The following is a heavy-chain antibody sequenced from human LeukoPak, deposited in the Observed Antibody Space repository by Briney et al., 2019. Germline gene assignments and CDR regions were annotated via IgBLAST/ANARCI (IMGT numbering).Heavy chain of an antibody. CDR2: IASDGSHT. Sequence: VRSLRLSCAASGFTFSAYFMHSVRQAPCKGLEWVADIASDGSHTFYAEPVKGRFTISRDNSKNTLYLQMNSLRAEDTAVYFCARERQDTVLHSGAFDIWGQGTMVTVSS. D-gene: IGHD2-21*01. CDR1: GFTFSAYF. V-gene: IGHV3-30-3*01. J-gene: IGHJ3*02. CDR3: ARERQDTVLHSGAFDI.